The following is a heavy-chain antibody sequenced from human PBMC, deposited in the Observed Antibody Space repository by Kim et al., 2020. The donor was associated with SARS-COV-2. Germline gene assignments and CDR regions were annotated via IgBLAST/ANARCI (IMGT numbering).Heavy chain of an antibody. D-gene: IGHD1-1*01. J-gene: IGHJ3*02. CDR3: ARRGTNVRAFDI. CDR1: GGSISSSSYY. Sequence: SETLSLTCTVSGGSISSSSYYWGWIRQPPGKGLEWIGNIYYSGSTYYNPSLKSRVTISVDTSKNQFSLKLSSVTAADTAVYYCARRGTNVRAFDIWGQG. V-gene: IGHV4-39*01. CDR2: IYYSGST.